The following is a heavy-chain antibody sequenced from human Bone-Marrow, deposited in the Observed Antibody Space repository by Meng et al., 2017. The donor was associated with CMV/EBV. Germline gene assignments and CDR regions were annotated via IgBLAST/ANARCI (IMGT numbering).Heavy chain of an antibody. D-gene: IGHD3-10*01. CDR2: ITPVFETA. Sequence: SVKVSCKASGGTFTSSSLMWVRQAPGQGLEWMGGITPVFETADYAQKFRDRVSITMDDSATTAYMEMTSLGSEDTAVYFCARGPRIVVGGVIIWPLEDGGQGTWVTVPS. CDR3: ARGPRIVVGGVIIWPLED. J-gene: IGHJ4*02. CDR1: GGTFTSSS. V-gene: IGHV1-69*05.